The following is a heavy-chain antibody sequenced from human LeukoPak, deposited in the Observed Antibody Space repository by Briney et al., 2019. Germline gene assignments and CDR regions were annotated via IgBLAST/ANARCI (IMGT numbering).Heavy chain of an antibody. CDR3: ARDSGSYFGFDY. D-gene: IGHD1-26*01. CDR1: GFTFSDYY. Sequence: SGGSLRLSCTTSGFTFSDYYMTWIRQAPGKGLEWVSYISSSGSPIDYADSVKGRFTISRDNAKNSLYLQMNSLRAEDTAVYYCARDSGSYFGFDYWGQGTLVTVSS. CDR2: ISSSGSPI. J-gene: IGHJ4*02. V-gene: IGHV3-11*01.